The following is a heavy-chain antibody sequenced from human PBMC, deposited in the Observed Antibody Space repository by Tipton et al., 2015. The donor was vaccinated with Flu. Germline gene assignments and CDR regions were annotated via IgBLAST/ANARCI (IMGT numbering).Heavy chain of an antibody. CDR3: ARGGRTTVTPDY. V-gene: IGHV4-34*01. D-gene: IGHD4-11*01. Sequence: LRLSCAVYGGSFSGYYWSWIRQPPGKGLEWIGEINHSGSTNYNPSLKSRVTISVDTSKNQFSLKLSSVAAADTAVYYCARGGRTTVTPDYWGQGTLVTVSS. J-gene: IGHJ4*02. CDR2: INHSGST. CDR1: GGSFSGYY.